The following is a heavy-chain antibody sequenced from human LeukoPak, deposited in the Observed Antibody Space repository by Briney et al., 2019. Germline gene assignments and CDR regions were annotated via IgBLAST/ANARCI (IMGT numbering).Heavy chain of an antibody. CDR2: ISNTGSLI. J-gene: IGHJ3*01. CDR3: ARGKYPGAFDV. D-gene: IGHD2-2*01. V-gene: IGHV3-11*04. Sequence: GGSLRLSCAASGFTFSDYYMSWFRQAPGKGLAWVSYISNTGSLIHYTDSVKGRFTISRDNAKSSLHLQMNSLRAEDTAVYYCARGKYPGAFDVWGQGTMVSVSS. CDR1: GFTFSDYY.